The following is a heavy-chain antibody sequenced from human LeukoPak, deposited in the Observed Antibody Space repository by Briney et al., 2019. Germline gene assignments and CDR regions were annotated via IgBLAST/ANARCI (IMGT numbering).Heavy chain of an antibody. D-gene: IGHD3-10*02. CDR3: ARDIPGGGYYDRYNWFDP. CDR1: GGSISRGSYY. CDR2: IYTSGST. J-gene: IGHJ5*02. Sequence: PSQTLSLACTVSGGSISRGSYYWSWIRQPAGKGLEWIGRIYTSGSTNYNPSLKSRVTISVDTSKNQFSLKLSSVTAADTAVYYCARDIPGGGYYDRYNWFDPWGQGTLVTVSS. V-gene: IGHV4-61*02.